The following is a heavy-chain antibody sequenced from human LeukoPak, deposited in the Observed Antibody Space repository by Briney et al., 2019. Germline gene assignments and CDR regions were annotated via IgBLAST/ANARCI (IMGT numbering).Heavy chain of an antibody. CDR3: ARSSSWYHWFDP. CDR2: IYTSGST. V-gene: IGHV4-61*02. CDR1: GGSISSGSYY. J-gene: IGHJ5*02. D-gene: IGHD6-13*01. Sequence: SETLSLTCTVSGGSISSGSYYWSWIRQPAGKGLEWIGRIYTSGSTNYNPSLKSRVTISVDTSKNQFSLKLSSMTAADTAVYYCARSSSWYHWFDPWGQGTLVTVSS.